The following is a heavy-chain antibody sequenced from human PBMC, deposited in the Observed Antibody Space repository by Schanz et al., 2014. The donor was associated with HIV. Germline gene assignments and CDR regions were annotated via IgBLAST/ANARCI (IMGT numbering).Heavy chain of an antibody. CDR2: INPSGGRT. D-gene: IGHD3-3*01. CDR3: ARDLGGDFWSSQGGLDP. V-gene: IGHV1-46*01. Sequence: VQLVQSGAEVRKPGASVKVACKASGFTLTSYYMHWVRQAPGQGLGWMGKINPSGGRTNYAQKFQGRVSMTTDTSMSTVYMELRSLRSEDTAVYYCARDLGGDFWSSQGGLDPWGQGTLVTVSS. CDR1: GFTLTSYY. J-gene: IGHJ5*02.